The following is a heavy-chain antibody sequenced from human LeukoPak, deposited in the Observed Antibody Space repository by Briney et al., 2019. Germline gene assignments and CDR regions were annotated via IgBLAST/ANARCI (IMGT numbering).Heavy chain of an antibody. CDR2: IYYSGST. CDR3: ARGKDYYDSSGYSNWFDP. J-gene: IGHJ5*02. V-gene: IGHV4-59*01. Sequence: PSETLSLTCTVSGGSISSYYWSWIRQPPGKGLEWIGYIYYSGSTNYNPSLKSRVTISVDTSKNQFSLKLSSVTAADTAVYYCARGKDYYDSSGYSNWFDPWGQGTLVTVSS. CDR1: GGSISSYY. D-gene: IGHD3-22*01.